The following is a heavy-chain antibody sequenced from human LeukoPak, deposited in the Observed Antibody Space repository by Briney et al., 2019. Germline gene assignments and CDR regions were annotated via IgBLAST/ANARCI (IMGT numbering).Heavy chain of an antibody. J-gene: IGHJ5*01. CDR2: IKQDGSEK. CDR3: ARDQGFVEGMAAAEEWFDS. Sequence: QSGGSLRLSCAASGFTFSSYWMSWVRQAPGKGLEWVANIKQDGSEKYYVDSVKGRFTVSRDNAKNSLYLQMNSLRAEDTAVYYCARDQGFVEGMAAAEEWFDSWGQGTLVTVSS. V-gene: IGHV3-7*01. D-gene: IGHD6-13*01. CDR1: GFTFSSYW.